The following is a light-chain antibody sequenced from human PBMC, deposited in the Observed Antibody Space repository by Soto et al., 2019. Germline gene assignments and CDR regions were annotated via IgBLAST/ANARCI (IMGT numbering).Light chain of an antibody. Sequence: EIVLTQSPGTLSLSPGERATLSCRASQSVSSNYLAWYQQKPGQTPRLLIYGASSRATGIPDRFSGSGSGTDFSLTVSRLEPEDVATYYCQKYTNVPAFGGGTKVEIK. CDR3: QKYTNVPA. J-gene: IGKJ4*01. V-gene: IGKV3-20*01. CDR1: QSVSSNY. CDR2: GAS.